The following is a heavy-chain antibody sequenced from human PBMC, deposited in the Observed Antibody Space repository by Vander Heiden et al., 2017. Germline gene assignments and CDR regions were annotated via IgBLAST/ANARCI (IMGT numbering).Heavy chain of an antibody. CDR2: SYSGGDT. CDR1: GFTVSRNN. Sequence: EVHLVESVGGLIQPGGSLRPSCVALGFTVSRNNMGWVRQAQGKGLEWVSLSYSGGDTYSADSVKCRFTIARDMSKNTLYLQMNSLRVDDTALYYCARSITSPPGALDTWCEGTMVTVAS. CDR3: ARSITSPPGALDT. J-gene: IGHJ3*02. D-gene: IGHD6-6*01. V-gene: IGHV3-53*01.